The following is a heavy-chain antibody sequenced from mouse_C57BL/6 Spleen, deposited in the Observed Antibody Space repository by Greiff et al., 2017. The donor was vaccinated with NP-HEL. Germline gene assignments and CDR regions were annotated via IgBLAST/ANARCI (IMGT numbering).Heavy chain of an antibody. CDR2: IYPGSGNT. D-gene: IGHD4-1*01. CDR1: GYSFTSYY. J-gene: IGHJ4*01. Sequence: VQLHQSCPELVKPGASVKISCKASGYSFTSYYIHWVKQRPGQGLEWIGWIYPGSGNTKYNEKFKGKATLTADTSSSSLTSEDSAVYYCAKEGTGTGDYAMDYWGQGTSVTVSS. V-gene: IGHV1-66*01. CDR3: AKEGTGTGDYAMDY.